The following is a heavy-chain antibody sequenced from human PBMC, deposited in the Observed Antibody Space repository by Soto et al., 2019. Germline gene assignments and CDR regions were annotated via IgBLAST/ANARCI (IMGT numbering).Heavy chain of an antibody. CDR3: ARDSRSGYYLDY. CDR1: GDSISSGGYS. V-gene: IGHV4-30-2*01. D-gene: IGHD3-22*01. CDR2: IYHSGGT. J-gene: IGHJ4*02. Sequence: QLQLQESGSGLVKPSQTLSLTCAVSGDSISSGGYSWNWIRQPPGKGLVWIGYIYHSGGTDYNPTLKSRVTITVDSSNHQFSLKLSSVTAAGPAVYYCARDSRSGYYLDYWGQGTLVTVSS.